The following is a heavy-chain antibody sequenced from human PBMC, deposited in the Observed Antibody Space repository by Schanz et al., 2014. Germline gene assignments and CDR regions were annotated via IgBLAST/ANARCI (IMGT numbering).Heavy chain of an antibody. CDR1: GFTVTSYY. J-gene: IGHJ5*02. Sequence: VQLVESGGGLIQPGGSLRLSCAASGFTVTSYYMSWVRQAPGKGLEWVSYITSGSAKFYADSVKGRFTISRDNAKNSLYLPMNSLRDDDTAVYYCAREKRRTEVVLDPWGQGTLVTVSS. CDR2: ITSGSAK. CDR3: AREKRRTEVVLDP. V-gene: IGHV3-11*01.